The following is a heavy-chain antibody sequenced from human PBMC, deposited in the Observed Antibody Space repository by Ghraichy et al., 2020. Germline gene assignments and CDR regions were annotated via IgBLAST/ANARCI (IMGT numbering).Heavy chain of an antibody. D-gene: IGHD2-21*02. V-gene: IGHV3-30-3*01. CDR1: GFTFSSYA. J-gene: IGHJ3*02. Sequence: GESLNISCAASGFTFSSYAMHWVRQAPGKGLEWVAVISYDGSNKYYADSVKGRFTISRDNSKNTLYLQMNSLRAEDTAVYYCARVSEGVSAYCGGDCLDAFDIWGQGTMVTVSS. CDR3: ARVSEGVSAYCGGDCLDAFDI. CDR2: ISYDGSNK.